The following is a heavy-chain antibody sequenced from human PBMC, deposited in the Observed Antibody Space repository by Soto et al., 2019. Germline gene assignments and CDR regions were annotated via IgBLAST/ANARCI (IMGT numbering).Heavy chain of an antibody. CDR2: INHSGST. CDR1: GGSFSGYY. Sequence: SETLSLTCAVYGGSFSGYYWSWIRQPPGKGLEWIGEINHSGSTNYNPSLKSRVTISVDTSKNQFSLKLSSVTAADTAVYYCAREKAAAGYFQHWGQGTLVTVSS. CDR3: AREKAAAGYFQH. D-gene: IGHD6-13*01. J-gene: IGHJ1*01. V-gene: IGHV4-34*01.